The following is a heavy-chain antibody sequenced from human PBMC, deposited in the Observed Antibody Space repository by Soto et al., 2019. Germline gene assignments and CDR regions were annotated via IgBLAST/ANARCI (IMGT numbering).Heavy chain of an antibody. CDR3: ARVGTLTRKLPEPLDY. Sequence: ASVKVSCKASGDTFTSYGISWVRQAPGQGLEWMGWISAYNGNTNYAQKLQGRVTMTTDTSTSTAYMELRSLRSDDTAVYYCARVGTLTRKLPEPLDYWGQGTLVTVSS. CDR2: ISAYNGNT. J-gene: IGHJ4*02. D-gene: IGHD1-26*01. V-gene: IGHV1-18*01. CDR1: GDTFTSYG.